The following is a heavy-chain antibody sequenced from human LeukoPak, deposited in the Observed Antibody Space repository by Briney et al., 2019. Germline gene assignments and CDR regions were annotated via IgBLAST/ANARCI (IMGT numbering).Heavy chain of an antibody. D-gene: IGHD5-18*01. CDR1: GDSISSSKW. CDR3: ARVERGYSYGYAYY. V-gene: IGHV4-4*02. Sequence: SETLSLTCAVSGDSISSSKWWSWVRQPPGKGLEWIGEIYRSGSTNFNPSLKSRATISLDKSKNQFSLKLSSVTAADTAVYYCARVERGYSYGYAYYWGQGTLVTVSS. J-gene: IGHJ4*02. CDR2: IYRSGST.